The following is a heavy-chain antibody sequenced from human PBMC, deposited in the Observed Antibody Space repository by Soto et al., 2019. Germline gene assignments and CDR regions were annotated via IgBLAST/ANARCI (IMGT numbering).Heavy chain of an antibody. J-gene: IGHJ4*02. CDR3: ARARGYYESRGYSGYFFDF. CDR2: IYSGDTT. CDR1: GFTVSSNY. Sequence: GGSLRLSCAASGFTVSSNYMSWVRQAPGKGLEWVSVIYSGDTTNYGDSVKGRFTISRDNSKNTLYLQMNNLRAEDTAVYYCARARGYYESRGYSGYFFDFWGQGILVTVSS. D-gene: IGHD3-22*01. V-gene: IGHV3-53*01.